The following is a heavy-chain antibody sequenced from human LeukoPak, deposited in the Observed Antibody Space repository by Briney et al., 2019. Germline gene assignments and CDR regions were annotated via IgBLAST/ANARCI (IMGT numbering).Heavy chain of an antibody. J-gene: IGHJ4*02. CDR3: AKFTDY. Sequence: ETLSLTCTVSGGSITIHYWSWIRQPPGKGLEWVANIKQDGSEKYYVDSVKGRFTISRDNAKNSLYLQMNSLRAKDTAVYYCAKFTDYWGQGTLVTVSS. CDR2: IKQDGSEK. CDR1: GGSITIHY. V-gene: IGHV3-7*01.